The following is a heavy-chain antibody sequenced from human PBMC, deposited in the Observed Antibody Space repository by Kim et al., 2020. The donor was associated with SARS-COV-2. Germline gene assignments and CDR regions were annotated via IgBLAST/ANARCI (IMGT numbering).Heavy chain of an antibody. V-gene: IGHV3-30*04. CDR3: AREGHYDYVWGRSATDY. CDR1: GFTFSSYA. CDR2: ISYDGSNK. D-gene: IGHD3-16*01. Sequence: GGSLRLSCAASGFTFSSYAMHWVRQAPGKGLEWGAVISYDGSNKYYADSVKGRFTISRDNSKNTLYLQMNSLRAEDTAVYYCAREGHYDYVWGRSATDYWAQGTLVTVSS. J-gene: IGHJ4*02.